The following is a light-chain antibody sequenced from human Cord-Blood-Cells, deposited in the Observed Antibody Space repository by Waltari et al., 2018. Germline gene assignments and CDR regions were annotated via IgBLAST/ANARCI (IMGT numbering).Light chain of an antibody. CDR1: QSVSSSY. V-gene: IGKV3-20*01. Sequence: EIVLTQSPGTLSLSPGERATLSCRASQSVSSSYLAWYQQKPGQAPRLLICGASSRATDIPDRFSGSGSGTDFTLTISRLEPEDFAVYYCQQYGSSPGTFGQGTKVEIK. J-gene: IGKJ1*01. CDR3: QQYGSSPGT. CDR2: GAS.